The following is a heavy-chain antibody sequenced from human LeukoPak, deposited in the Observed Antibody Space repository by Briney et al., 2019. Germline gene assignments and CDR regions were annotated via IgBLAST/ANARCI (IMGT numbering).Heavy chain of an antibody. CDR2: IYYSGST. V-gene: IGHV4-39*07. J-gene: IGHJ4*02. D-gene: IGHD3-10*01. Sequence: SETLSLTCTVSGGSISSSSYYWGWIRQPPGKGLEWIGSIYYSGSTYYNPSLKSRVTISVDTSKNQFSLKLSSVTSADTAIYYCASDGYGAGSYWYYWGQGSLVTVSS. CDR1: GGSISSSSYY. CDR3: ASDGYGAGSYWYY.